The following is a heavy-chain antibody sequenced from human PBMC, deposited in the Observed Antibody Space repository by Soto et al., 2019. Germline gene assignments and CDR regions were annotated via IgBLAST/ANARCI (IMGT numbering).Heavy chain of an antibody. Sequence: SETLSLTFSVSGGSINGNNYSWGWIRQPPGKGLEWIGSINYSRSTHYNPSLKSRITISVDTSKNQFSLKLSSVTAADTAVYYCARGPGATREFDYWGQGTLVTVSS. CDR3: ARGPGATREFDY. J-gene: IGHJ4*02. CDR2: INYSRST. D-gene: IGHD1-26*01. CDR1: GGSINGNNYS. V-gene: IGHV4-39*01.